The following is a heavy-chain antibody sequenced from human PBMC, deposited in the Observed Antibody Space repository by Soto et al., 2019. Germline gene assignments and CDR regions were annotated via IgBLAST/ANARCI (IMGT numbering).Heavy chain of an antibody. J-gene: IGHJ4*02. CDR1: GGSISSGDYY. Sequence: QVHLQESGPGLVKPPQTLSLTCTVSGGSISSGDYYWSWIRQPPGKGLEWIGYIYYSGSTNYNPSLKSRVTISVDTSKNQFSLKLSSVTAADTAVYYCARKTVLTALDYWGQGTLVTVSS. CDR3: ARKTVLTALDY. D-gene: IGHD2-21*02. V-gene: IGHV4-30-4*01. CDR2: IYYSGST.